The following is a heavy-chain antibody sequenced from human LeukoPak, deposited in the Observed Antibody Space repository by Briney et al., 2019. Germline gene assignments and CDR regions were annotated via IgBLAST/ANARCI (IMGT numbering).Heavy chain of an antibody. J-gene: IGHJ6*04. CDR1: GCTFSSYA. D-gene: IGHD2-2*03. CDR3: ACGYCSSTSCRYGLDV. Sequence: ASVNVSCKASGCTFSSYAISWVRQAPGQGLEWMGGIIPIFGTANYAQKFQGRVTITADKSTSTAYMELSSLRSEDTAVYYCACGYCSSTSCRYGLDVWGKRTTVTVSS. V-gene: IGHV1-69*06. CDR2: IIPIFGTA.